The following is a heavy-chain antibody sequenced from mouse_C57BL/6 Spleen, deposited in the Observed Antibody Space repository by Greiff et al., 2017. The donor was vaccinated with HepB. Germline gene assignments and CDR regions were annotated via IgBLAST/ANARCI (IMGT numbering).Heavy chain of an antibody. CDR2: LSYDGSN. CDR1: GYSITSVYY. D-gene: IGHD4-1*01. Sequence: EVKLEESGPGLVKPSQSLSLTCSVTGYSITSVYYWNWIRQFPGNKLEWMGYLSYDGSNNYNPSLKNRISITRDTSKNQFFLKLNSVTTEDTATYYCARATGTGWYFDVWGTGTTVTVSS. CDR3: ARATGTGWYFDV. J-gene: IGHJ1*03. V-gene: IGHV3-6*01.